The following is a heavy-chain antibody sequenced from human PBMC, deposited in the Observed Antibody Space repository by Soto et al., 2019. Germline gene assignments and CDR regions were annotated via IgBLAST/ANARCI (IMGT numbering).Heavy chain of an antibody. CDR1: GFTFSDFG. J-gene: IGHJ4*02. D-gene: IGHD1-1*01. V-gene: IGHV3-33*01. CDR2: IWYDGSNK. Sequence: QVQLVESGGGVVQPGRSLRLSCAASGFTFSDFGMHWVRQAPGKGLEWVAVIWYDGSNKYYVDSVKGRFTISRDNSKNTLYLQMNSLRAEDTAVYSCARQSLGNIRLRGFDYWGQGTLVTVSS. CDR3: ARQSLGNIRLRGFDY.